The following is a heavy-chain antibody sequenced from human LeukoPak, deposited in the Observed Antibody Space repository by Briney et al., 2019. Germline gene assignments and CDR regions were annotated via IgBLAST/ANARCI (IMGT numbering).Heavy chain of an antibody. CDR2: ISGSGGST. CDR1: GFTFSSYD. J-gene: IGHJ4*02. D-gene: IGHD3-22*01. V-gene: IGHV3-23*01. Sequence: GGSLRLSCAASGFTFSSYDMSWVRQAPGKGLEWVSAISGSGGSTYYADSVKGRFTISRDNSKNTLYLQMNSLRAEDTAVYYCAKVGRDYYDSSGYYCNYWGQGALVTVSS. CDR3: AKVGRDYYDSSGYYCNY.